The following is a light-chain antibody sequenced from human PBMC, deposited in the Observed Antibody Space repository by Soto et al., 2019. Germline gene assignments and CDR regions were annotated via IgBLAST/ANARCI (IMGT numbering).Light chain of an antibody. V-gene: IGLV2-14*03. Sequence: QSVLTQPASVSLSPGQSVTISCSGASSDVGAYEHVSWYQQHPGRAPKLILYDVNNRPSGVSNHFSGSKSGNTASLVISGLQANDEADYYCSSYSTTNILVFGSGTKVTVL. J-gene: IGLJ1*01. CDR2: DVN. CDR3: SSYSTTNILV. CDR1: SSDVGAYEH.